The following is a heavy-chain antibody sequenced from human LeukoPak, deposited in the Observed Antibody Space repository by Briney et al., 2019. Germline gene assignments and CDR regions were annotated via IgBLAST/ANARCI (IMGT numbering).Heavy chain of an antibody. CDR2: ISYDGSNK. V-gene: IGHV3-30-3*01. CDR3: ARYTTLVLY. Sequence: GRSLRLSCAAPGFTFSSYAMHWVRQAPGKGLEWVAVISYDGSNKYYADSVKGRFTISRDNSKNTLYLQMNSLRAEDTAVYYCARYTTLVLYWGQGTLVTVSS. CDR1: GFTFSSYA. D-gene: IGHD1-1*01. J-gene: IGHJ4*02.